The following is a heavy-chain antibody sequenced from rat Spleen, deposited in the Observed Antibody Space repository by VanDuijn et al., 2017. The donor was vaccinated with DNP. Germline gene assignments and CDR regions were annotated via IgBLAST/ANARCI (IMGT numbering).Heavy chain of an antibody. CDR3: TSLTTDYWYVDY. J-gene: IGHJ2*01. D-gene: IGHD1-6*01. V-gene: IGHV5-46*01. CDR1: GFTFSSFP. Sequence: EVQLVESGGGLVQPGRSMKLSCAASGFTFSSFPMAWVRQAPTKGLEWVATISTSGGSTYYRDSVKGRFTISRDNAKSTLYLQMNSLRSEDTATYYCTSLTTDYWYVDYWGQGVMVTVSS. CDR2: ISTSGGST.